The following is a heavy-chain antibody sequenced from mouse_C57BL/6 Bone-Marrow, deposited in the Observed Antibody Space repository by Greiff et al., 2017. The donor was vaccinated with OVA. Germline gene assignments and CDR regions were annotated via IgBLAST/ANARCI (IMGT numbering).Heavy chain of an antibody. CDR3: ARQPYFDY. CDR1: GFTFSSYG. V-gene: IGHV5-6*01. J-gene: IGHJ2*01. Sequence: EVMLVESGGDLVKPGGSLKLSCAASGFTFSSYGMSWVRQTPDKRLEWVATISSGGSYTYYPDSVKGRFTISRDNAKNTLYLQMSSLKSEDTAMYYCARQPYFDYWGQGTTLTVSS. CDR2: ISSGGSYT.